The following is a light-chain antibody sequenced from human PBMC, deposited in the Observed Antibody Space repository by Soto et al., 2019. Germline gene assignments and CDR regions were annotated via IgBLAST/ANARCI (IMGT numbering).Light chain of an antibody. Sequence: QSVLSQLASVSGYPGQSITISCTGTSSDAATYDYVSWYQHHPGKAPKLLIYVVSNRPSEVSNRISGSKSGNTASLTISGLQAEDDADYCCRSYTSSTLYVFGTGTKVGVL. J-gene: IGLJ1*01. V-gene: IGLV2-14*01. CDR2: VVS. CDR1: SSDAATYDY. CDR3: RSYTSSTLYV.